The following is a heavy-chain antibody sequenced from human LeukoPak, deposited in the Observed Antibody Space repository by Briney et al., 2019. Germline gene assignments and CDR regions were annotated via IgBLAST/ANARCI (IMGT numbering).Heavy chain of an antibody. CDR3: ARDPSTLLPTDDS. D-gene: IGHD2-2*01. Sequence: PGGSLRLSCAASGFTFDDYAMHWVRQAPGKGLEWVSGISWNSGSIGYADSVKGRFTISRDNAKNSLYLQMNSLRVEDTAIYYCARDPSTLLPTDDSWGQGTLVAVSS. CDR2: ISWNSGSI. CDR1: GFTFDDYA. J-gene: IGHJ4*02. V-gene: IGHV3-9*01.